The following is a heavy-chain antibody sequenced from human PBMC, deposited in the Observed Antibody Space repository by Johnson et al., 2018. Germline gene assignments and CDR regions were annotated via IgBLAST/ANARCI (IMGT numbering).Heavy chain of an antibody. V-gene: IGHV3-49*03. CDR3: AKDAGYYYMDV. Sequence: VQLVESGGGLVQPGRSLRLSCTASGFTFGDYAMSWFRQAPGKGLEWVGFIRSKAYGGTTEYAASVKGRFTISRDDSKSIAYLQRNSLKTEDTAVVYWAKDAGYYYMDVWGKGTTVTVSS. J-gene: IGHJ6*03. CDR1: GFTFGDYA. CDR2: IRSKAYGGTT.